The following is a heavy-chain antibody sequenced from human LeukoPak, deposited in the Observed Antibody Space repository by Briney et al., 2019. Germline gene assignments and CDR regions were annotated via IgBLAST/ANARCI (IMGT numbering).Heavy chain of an antibody. Sequence: GGSLRLSCAASGFTFSSYAMSWVRQAPGKGLEWVSAISGSGGSTYCADSVKGRFTISRDNSKNTLYLQMNSLRAEDTAVYYCAKDSRLPGYMDVWGKGTTVTVSS. CDR1: GFTFSSYA. V-gene: IGHV3-23*01. CDR3: AKDSRLPGYMDV. J-gene: IGHJ6*03. CDR2: ISGSGGST.